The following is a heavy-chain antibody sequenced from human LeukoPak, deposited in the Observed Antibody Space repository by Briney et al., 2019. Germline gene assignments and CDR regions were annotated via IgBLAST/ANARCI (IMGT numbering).Heavy chain of an antibody. V-gene: IGHV3-21*01. D-gene: IGHD3-16*02. J-gene: IGHJ4*02. CDR1: GFSFSNYE. CDR3: ARDLGVIVHPSDY. CDR2: ISSIGGYI. Sequence: GGSLRLSCAASGFSFSNYEMNWVRQAPGQGLEWVSSISSIGGYIWYADSVKGRFTISRDNAKNSLYLQMNSLRAEDTAVYYCARDLGVIVHPSDYWGQGTLVTVSS.